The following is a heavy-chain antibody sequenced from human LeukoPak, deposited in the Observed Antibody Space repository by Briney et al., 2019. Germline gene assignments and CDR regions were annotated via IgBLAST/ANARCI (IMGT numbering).Heavy chain of an antibody. J-gene: IGHJ4*02. Sequence: ASVKVSCKASGYTFTSYYMHWVRQAPGQGLEWMGIINPSGGSTSYAQKFQGRVTMTRDMSTSTAYMELRSLRSDDTAVYYCARDRGIVGATTPFDYWGQGTLVTVSS. D-gene: IGHD1-26*01. CDR1: GYTFTSYY. V-gene: IGHV1-46*01. CDR2: INPSGGST. CDR3: ARDRGIVGATTPFDY.